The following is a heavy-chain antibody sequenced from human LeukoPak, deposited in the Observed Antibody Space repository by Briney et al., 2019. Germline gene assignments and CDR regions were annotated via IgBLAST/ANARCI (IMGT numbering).Heavy chain of an antibody. CDR3: ARESDSSGYYRPNYYYYYMDV. Sequence: ASVKVSCKASGGTFSSYAISWVRQAPGQGLEWMGGIIPIFGTANYAQKFQGRVTITADKSTSTAYMELSSLRSEDTAVYYCARESDSSGYYRPNYYYYYMDVWGKGTTVTVSS. V-gene: IGHV1-69*06. D-gene: IGHD3-22*01. CDR1: GGTFSSYA. CDR2: IIPIFGTA. J-gene: IGHJ6*03.